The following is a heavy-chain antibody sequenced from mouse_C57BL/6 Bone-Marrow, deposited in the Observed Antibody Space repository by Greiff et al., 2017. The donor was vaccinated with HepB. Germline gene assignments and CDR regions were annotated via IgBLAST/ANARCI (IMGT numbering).Heavy chain of an antibody. J-gene: IGHJ1*03. CDR1: GYTFTDYY. V-gene: IGHV1-19*01. D-gene: IGHD3-1*01. Sequence: EVKLQESGPVLVKPGASVKTSCKASGYTFTDYYMNWVNQSHGKSLEWIGVINPYNGGTSYNQKFKGKATLTVDKSSSTAYMELNSLTSEDSAVYYCARRAWYFDVWGTGTTVTVSS. CDR2: INPYNGGT. CDR3: ARRAWYFDV.